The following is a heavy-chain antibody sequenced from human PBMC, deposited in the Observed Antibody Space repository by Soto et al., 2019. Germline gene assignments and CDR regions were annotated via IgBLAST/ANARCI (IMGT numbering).Heavy chain of an antibody. CDR3: ARGVSYYGSGSLRLGMDV. D-gene: IGHD3-10*01. Sequence: QVQLVQSGAEVKKPGSSVKVSCKASGGTFSSYAISWVRQAPGQGLEWMGGIIPIFGTANYAQKFQGRVTITADESTSTAYMELSSLRSEDTAVYYCARGVSYYGSGSLRLGMDVWGQGTTVTVSS. V-gene: IGHV1-69*01. J-gene: IGHJ6*02. CDR1: GGTFSSYA. CDR2: IIPIFGTA.